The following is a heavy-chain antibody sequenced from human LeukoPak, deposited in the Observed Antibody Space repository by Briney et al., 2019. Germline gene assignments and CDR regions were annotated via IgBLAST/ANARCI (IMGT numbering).Heavy chain of an antibody. CDR3: ARDKYSYDGSGYHRHFDY. D-gene: IGHD3-22*01. Sequence: PGGSLRLSCAASGFTFSSYGMHWVRQAPGKGLEWVAVIWYDGSNKYYADSVKGRFSISRDNSKNTLYLQMNSLRAEDTAVYYCARDKYSYDGSGYHRHFDYWGQGTLVTVSS. J-gene: IGHJ4*02. V-gene: IGHV3-33*01. CDR1: GFTFSSYG. CDR2: IWYDGSNK.